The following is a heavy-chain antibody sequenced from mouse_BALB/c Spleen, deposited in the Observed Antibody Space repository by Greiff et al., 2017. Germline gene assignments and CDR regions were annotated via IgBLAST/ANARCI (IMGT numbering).Heavy chain of an antibody. V-gene: IGHV14-3*02. CDR3: AIITTDY. D-gene: IGHD1-1*01. Sequence: EVKLMESGAELVKPGASVKLSCTASGFNIKDTYMHWVKQRPEQGLEWIGRIDPANGNTKYDPKFQGKATITADTSSNTAYLQLSSLTSEDTAVYYCAIITTDYWGQGTTLTVSS. J-gene: IGHJ2*01. CDR2: IDPANGNT. CDR1: GFNIKDTY.